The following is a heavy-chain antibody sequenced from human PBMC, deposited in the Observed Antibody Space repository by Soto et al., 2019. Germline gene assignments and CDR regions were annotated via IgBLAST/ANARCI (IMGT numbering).Heavy chain of an antibody. CDR2: VNADNGYT. CDR3: ARTRRAAMVHAFDI. D-gene: IGHD5-18*01. CDR1: RLTINCYS. V-gene: IGHV1-3*01. Sequence: APAKVPCQDSRLTINCYSLHLVRQAPGKRLEWIGWVNADNGYTKYSQKFQGRDTIDRRRVASTAYMELSSRRCKDTAVYYCARTRRAAMVHAFDIWGQGTMVTVSS. J-gene: IGHJ3*02.